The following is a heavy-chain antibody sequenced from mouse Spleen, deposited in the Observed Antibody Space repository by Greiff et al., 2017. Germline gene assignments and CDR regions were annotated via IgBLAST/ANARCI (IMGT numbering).Heavy chain of an antibody. CDR1: GYAFTNYL. CDR2: INPGSGGT. Sequence: VQLQQSGAELVRPGTSVKVSCKASGYAFTNYLIEWVKQRPGQGLEWIGVINPGSGGTNYNEKFKGKATLTADKSSSTAYMQLSSLTSEDSAVYYCTRDYRYDWFAYWGQGTLVTVSA. CDR3: TRDYRYDWFAY. V-gene: IGHV1-54*01. D-gene: IGHD2-14*01. J-gene: IGHJ3*01.